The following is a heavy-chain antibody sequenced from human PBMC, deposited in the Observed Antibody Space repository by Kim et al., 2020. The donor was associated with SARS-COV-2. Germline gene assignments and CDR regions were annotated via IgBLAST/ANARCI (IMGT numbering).Heavy chain of an antibody. CDR3: AKDLGRTGTTPDY. V-gene: IGHV3-33*06. D-gene: IGHD1-1*01. CDR1: GFTFSSYG. CDR2: IWYDGSNK. J-gene: IGHJ4*02. Sequence: GGSLRLSCAASGFTFSSYGMHWVRQAPGKGLEWVAVIWYDGSNKYYADSVKGRFTISRDNSKNTLYLQMNSLRAEDTAVYYCAKDLGRTGTTPDYWGQGTLVTVSS.